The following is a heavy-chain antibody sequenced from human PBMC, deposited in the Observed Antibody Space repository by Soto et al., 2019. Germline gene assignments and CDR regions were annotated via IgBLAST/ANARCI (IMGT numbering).Heavy chain of an antibody. V-gene: IGHV3-30*03. D-gene: IGHD3-9*01. J-gene: IGHJ4*02. CDR1: GFSFFNYG. CDR2: VTYDSSEK. Sequence: QVHVVESGGGVVQPGTSLTLSCTASGFSFFNYGFAWIRQAPGKGLEWVAVVTYDSSEKYYADSVKGRFTISRDNSKNTVYLQMDSLQHNDSALYYWGQAGGSELRYFDWPEVGVWGQGTLVTVSS. CDR3: GQAGGSELRYFDWPEVGV.